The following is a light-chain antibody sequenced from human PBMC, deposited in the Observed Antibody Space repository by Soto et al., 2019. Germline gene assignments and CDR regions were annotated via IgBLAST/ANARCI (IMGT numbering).Light chain of an antibody. J-gene: IGKJ1*01. CDR1: QTVASNY. Sequence: ETVLTQSPGTLSLSPGERVTLSCRASQTVASNYFAWYQQRPGQAPRLLMNGASTRATGVPDRFSGSGSGTVFTLTISRLEPEDFAVYYCQQYTNSRWTFGQGTKVDIK. CDR3: QQYTNSRWT. V-gene: IGKV3-20*01. CDR2: GAS.